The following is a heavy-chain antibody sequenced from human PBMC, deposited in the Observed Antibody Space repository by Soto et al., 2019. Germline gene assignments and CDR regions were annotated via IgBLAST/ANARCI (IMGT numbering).Heavy chain of an antibody. CDR2: ISGSGGST. Sequence: PGGSLRLSCAASGFTFSSYAMGWVRQAPGKGLEWVSAISGSGGSTYYADSVKGRFTISRDNSKNTLYLQMNSLRAEDTAVYYCAKAGAAAVAGMDVWGQGTTVTVSS. CDR1: GFTFSSYA. J-gene: IGHJ6*02. D-gene: IGHD6-13*01. CDR3: AKAGAAAVAGMDV. V-gene: IGHV3-23*01.